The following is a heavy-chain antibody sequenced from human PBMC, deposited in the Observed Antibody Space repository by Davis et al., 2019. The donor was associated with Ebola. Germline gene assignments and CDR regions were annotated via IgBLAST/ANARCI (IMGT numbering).Heavy chain of an antibody. V-gene: IGHV3-13*01. J-gene: IGHJ2*01. CDR2: IGTAGDT. CDR1: GFTFSSYD. CDR3: ARAVWGGLYFDL. D-gene: IGHD3/OR15-3a*01. Sequence: GESLKISCAASGFTFSSYDMHWVRQVTGKGLEWVPAIGTAGDTYYPGSVKGRFTISRENAKNSLYLQMNSLRAGDTAVYYCARAVWGGLYFDLWGRGTLVTVSS.